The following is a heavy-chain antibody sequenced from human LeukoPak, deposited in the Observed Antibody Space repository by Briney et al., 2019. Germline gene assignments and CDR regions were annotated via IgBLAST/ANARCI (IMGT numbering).Heavy chain of an antibody. CDR3: ARGVSIAAGQYGY. Sequence: PETLSLTCTVYGGSISSHYWSWIRQPPGKGLEWIGYIYYSGTTNYNPSLKSRVTISVDPSKNQCSLKLSSVTAADTAVYYCARGVSIAAGQYGYWGQGTLVTVSS. CDR1: GGSISSHY. D-gene: IGHD6-13*01. CDR2: IYYSGTT. V-gene: IGHV4-59*11. J-gene: IGHJ4*02.